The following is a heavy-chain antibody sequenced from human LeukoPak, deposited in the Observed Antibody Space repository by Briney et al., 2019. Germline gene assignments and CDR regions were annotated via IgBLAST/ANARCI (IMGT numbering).Heavy chain of an antibody. J-gene: IGHJ4*02. Sequence: GGSLRLSCAASGFTFSSYEMNWVRQAPGKGLEWVSYISSSGSTIYYADSVKGRFTVSRDNAKNPLYLQMNSLRAEDTAVYYCARDHYYYDSSGYYYYFDYWGQGTLVTVSS. V-gene: IGHV3-48*03. CDR2: ISSSGSTI. CDR1: GFTFSSYE. D-gene: IGHD3-22*01. CDR3: ARDHYYYDSSGYYYYFDY.